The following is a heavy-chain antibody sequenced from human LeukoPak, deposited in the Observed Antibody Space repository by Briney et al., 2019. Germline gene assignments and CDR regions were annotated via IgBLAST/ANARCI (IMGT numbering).Heavy chain of an antibody. CDR2: IIPIFGTA. D-gene: IGHD3-22*01. J-gene: IGHJ3*02. Sequence: SVKVSCKASGGTFSSYAISWVRQAPGQGLEWMGGIIPIFGTANYAQKFQGRVTITTDESTSTAYMELSSLRSEDTAVYYCARESRYYYDSSGRSPPNKNDAFDIWGQGTMVTVSS. V-gene: IGHV1-69*05. CDR1: GGTFSSYA. CDR3: ARESRYYYDSSGRSPPNKNDAFDI.